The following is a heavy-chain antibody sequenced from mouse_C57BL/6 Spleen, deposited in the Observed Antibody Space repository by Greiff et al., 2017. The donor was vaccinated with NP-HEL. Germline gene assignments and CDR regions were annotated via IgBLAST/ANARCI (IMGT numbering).Heavy chain of an antibody. V-gene: IGHV1-64*01. CDR2: IHPNSGST. CDR3: ARGIYYDYDGGRDYYAMDY. CDR1: GYTFTSYW. Sequence: QVQLQQPGAELVKPGASVKLSCKASGYTFTSYWMHWVKQRPGQGLEWIGMIHPNSGSTNYNEKFKSKATLTVDKSSSTAYMQRSSLTSEDSAVYYCARGIYYDYDGGRDYYAMDYWGQGTSVTVSS. D-gene: IGHD2-4*01. J-gene: IGHJ4*01.